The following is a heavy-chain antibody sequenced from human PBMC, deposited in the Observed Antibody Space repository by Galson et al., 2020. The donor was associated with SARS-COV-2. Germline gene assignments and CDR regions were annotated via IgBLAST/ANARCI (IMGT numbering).Heavy chain of an antibody. V-gene: IGHV4-38-2*01. J-gene: IGHJ2*01. D-gene: IGHD2-8*01. CDR1: GFSVSTTNY. Sequence: SATLTLSCAASGFSVSTTNYCGWVRLAPGKGLEWIGINSPNGMTYYNPSLESRVTISVDTSRKQFSLTLVSVTAADTAFYYCARQGVNMMVLVTVPCGLFDVWGGGTLVTVSS. CDR2: NSPNGMT. CDR3: ARQGVNMMVLVTVPCGLFDV.